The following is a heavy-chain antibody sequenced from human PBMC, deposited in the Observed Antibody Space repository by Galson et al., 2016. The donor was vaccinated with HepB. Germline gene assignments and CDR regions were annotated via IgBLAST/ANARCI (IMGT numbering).Heavy chain of an antibody. CDR2: IWNDGSYK. D-gene: IGHD6-25*01. Sequence: GLEWVAVIWNDGSYKYYTDSVKGRFTISRDNSKNKLFLQMNSLRVEDTAIYYCAREAADPLTAFDYWGQGTLVPVSS. J-gene: IGHJ4*02. V-gene: IGHV3-33*01. CDR3: AREAADPLTAFDY.